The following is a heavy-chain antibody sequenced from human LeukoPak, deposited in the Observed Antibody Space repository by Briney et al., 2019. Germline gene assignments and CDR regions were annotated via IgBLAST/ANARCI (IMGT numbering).Heavy chain of an antibody. D-gene: IGHD3-10*01. CDR2: IKSKTDGGTT. V-gene: IGHV3-15*01. CDR3: TSVGFGPYYFDN. Sequence: GGSLRLSCAVSEFPFSKAWMSWVRQAPGKGLEWVGCIKSKTDGGTTDYAAPVKGRFTISRDDSKNTLYLQMNSLKTEDTAVYYCTSVGFGPYYFDNWGQGTLVTVSS. CDR1: EFPFSKAW. J-gene: IGHJ4*02.